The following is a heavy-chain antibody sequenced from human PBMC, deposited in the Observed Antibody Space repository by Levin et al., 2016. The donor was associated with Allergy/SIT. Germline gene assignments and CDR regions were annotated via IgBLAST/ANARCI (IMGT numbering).Heavy chain of an antibody. CDR1: GFSLSNTRMA. Sequence: SGPTLVKPTETLTLTCTVSGFSLSNTRMAVSWIRQPPGKGLEWLAHIFSNDGKSYSTSLKSRLTISKDTSKSQVVLTMTNMDPVDTATYYCARMRQTVVAITDDYYYGMDVWGQGTTVTVSS. V-gene: IGHV2-26*01. J-gene: IGHJ6*02. CDR2: IFSNDGK. CDR3: ARMRQTVVAITDDYYYGMDV. D-gene: IGHD3-22*01.